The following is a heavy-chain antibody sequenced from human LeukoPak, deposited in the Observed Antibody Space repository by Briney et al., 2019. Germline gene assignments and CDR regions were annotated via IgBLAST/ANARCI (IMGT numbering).Heavy chain of an antibody. CDR1: GGSINSYY. V-gene: IGHV4-59*12. D-gene: IGHD3-9*01. J-gene: IGHJ4*02. CDR2: IHYTGST. Sequence: SETLSLTCTVSGGSINSYYWSWIRQPPGKGLECIGYIHYTGSTNYNPSLKSRVTISVDTSKNQFSLKLSSVTAADTAVYYCARGYYDILTGYYPPDFDYWGQGTLVTVSS. CDR3: ARGYYDILTGYYPPDFDY.